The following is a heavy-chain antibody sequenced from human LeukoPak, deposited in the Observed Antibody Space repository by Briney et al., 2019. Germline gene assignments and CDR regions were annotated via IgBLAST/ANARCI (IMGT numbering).Heavy chain of an antibody. CDR3: ARQRALVYYYMDV. V-gene: IGHV3-30-3*01. CDR2: ISYDGSNK. Sequence: GRSLRLSCAASGFTFSSYPMHWVRQAPGKGLEWVAVISYDGSNKYFADSVKGRFTISRDNSKNTLYMQMNSLRAEDTAVYYCARQRALVYYYMDVWGKGTTVTVSS. CDR1: GFTFSSYP. J-gene: IGHJ6*03.